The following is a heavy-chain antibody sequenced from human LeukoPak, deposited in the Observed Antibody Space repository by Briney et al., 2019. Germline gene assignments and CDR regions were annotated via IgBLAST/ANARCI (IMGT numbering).Heavy chain of an antibody. J-gene: IGHJ6*03. Sequence: SVKVSCKAPGGTFSSYTISWVRQAPGQGLEWMGRIIPILGIANYAQKFQGRVTITADKSTSTAYMELSSLRSEDTAVYYCARVAFLGPYYYYYMDVWGKGTTVTVSS. D-gene: IGHD7-27*01. V-gene: IGHV1-69*02. CDR2: IIPILGIA. CDR1: GGTFSSYT. CDR3: ARVAFLGPYYYYYMDV.